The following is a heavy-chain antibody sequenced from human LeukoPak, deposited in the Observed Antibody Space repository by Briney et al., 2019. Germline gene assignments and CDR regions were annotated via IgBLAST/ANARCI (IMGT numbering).Heavy chain of an antibody. CDR3: ARYYYDSSGYYD. Sequence: GGSLRLSCAASGFTFSSYSMNWVRQAPGKGLEWVSSISSSSYIYYADSVKGRFTISRDNAKNSLYLQMNSLRAEDTAVYYCARYYYDSSGYYDWGQGTLVTVSS. CDR1: GFTFSSYS. D-gene: IGHD3-22*01. V-gene: IGHV3-21*01. J-gene: IGHJ1*01. CDR2: ISSSSYI.